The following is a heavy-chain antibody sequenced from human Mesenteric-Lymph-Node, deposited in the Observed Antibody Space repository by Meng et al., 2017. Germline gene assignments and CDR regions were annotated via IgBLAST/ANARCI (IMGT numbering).Heavy chain of an antibody. CDR3: ARVHDLTDLRLGEFMGPDFDY. CDR2: ISAYNGNT. V-gene: IGHV1-18*01. CDR1: GYTFTSYG. Sequence: ASVKVSCKASGYTFTSYGISWVRQAPGQGLEWMGWISAYNGNTNYAQKLQGRVTMTTDTSTSTAYMELRSLRSDDTAVYYCARVHDLTDLRLGEFMGPDFDYWGQGTLVTVSS. D-gene: IGHD3-16*01. J-gene: IGHJ4*02.